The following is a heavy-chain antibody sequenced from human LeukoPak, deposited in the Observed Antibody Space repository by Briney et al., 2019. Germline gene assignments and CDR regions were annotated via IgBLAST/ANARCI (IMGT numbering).Heavy chain of an antibody. J-gene: IGHJ6*02. Sequence: SQTLSLTCTVSGGSISSGDYYWSWIRQPPGKGLEWIGYIYYSGSTYYNPSLKSRVTISVDTSKNQFSLKLSSVTAADTAVYYCARAEALTGPYGMDVWGQGTTVTVSS. CDR2: IYYSGST. D-gene: IGHD3-16*01. CDR3: ARAEALTGPYGMDV. V-gene: IGHV4-30-4*01. CDR1: GGSISSGDYY.